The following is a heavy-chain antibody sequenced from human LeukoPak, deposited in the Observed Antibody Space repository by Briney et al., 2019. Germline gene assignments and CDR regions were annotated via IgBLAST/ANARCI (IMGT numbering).Heavy chain of an antibody. D-gene: IGHD2/OR15-2a*01. J-gene: IGHJ6*03. V-gene: IGHV1-2*02. CDR3: ARVGSLWPRGNYMDV. CDR2: INPNSGGT. Sequence: ASVKVSCKASGYTFTGYYMHWVRQAPGQGLEWMGWINPNSGGTNYAQKFQGRVTMTRDTSISTAYMELSRLRSDDTAVYYCARVGSLWPRGNYMDVWGKGTTVTISS. CDR1: GYTFTGYY.